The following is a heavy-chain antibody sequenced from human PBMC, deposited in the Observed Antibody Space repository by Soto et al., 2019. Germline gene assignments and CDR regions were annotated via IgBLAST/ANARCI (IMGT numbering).Heavy chain of an antibody. CDR2: ISAYNGDT. Sequence: QVQLVQSGVEVQKPGASVKVSCKASGFTFIKYGFTWVGQAPGQGLEWMGWISAYNGDTHYAQKLQGRVTLTTDTSTSTAYMELRSLRSDDTAVYYCARKGTGQPLDYWGQGALVTVSS. CDR3: ARKGTGQPLDY. V-gene: IGHV1-18*04. D-gene: IGHD1-1*01. CDR1: GFTFIKYG. J-gene: IGHJ4*02.